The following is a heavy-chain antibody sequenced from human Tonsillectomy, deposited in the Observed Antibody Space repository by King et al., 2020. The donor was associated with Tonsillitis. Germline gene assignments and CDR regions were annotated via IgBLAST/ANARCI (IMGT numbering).Heavy chain of an antibody. J-gene: IGHJ4*02. Sequence: VQLQEAGPGLVKPSQTLSLTCTVSGVSISSGGYYCSWIRQPPGKGLEWIGYIHYSGGTYYNPSLQSRLTISVDTSKNHFSLKLSSVTAADTAVYYCASINYYGSGSSYFDYWGQGTLVTVSS. V-gene: IGHV4-31*03. CDR1: GVSISSGGYY. CDR2: IHYSGGT. D-gene: IGHD3-10*01. CDR3: ASINYYGSGSSYFDY.